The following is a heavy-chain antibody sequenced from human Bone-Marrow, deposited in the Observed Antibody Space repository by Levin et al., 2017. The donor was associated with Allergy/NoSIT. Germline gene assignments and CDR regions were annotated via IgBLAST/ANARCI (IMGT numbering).Heavy chain of an antibody. Sequence: GGSLRLSCAASGFTFSNAWMTWVRQAPGKGLEWVGLIKSKTDGGTTDYAAPVKGRFTISRDDSKNTLYLQMNSLRTEDTAVYFCTTRLNWNDGAQFDYWGQGTLVTVSS. CDR3: TTRLNWNDGAQFDY. CDR2: IKSKTDGGTT. J-gene: IGHJ4*02. CDR1: GFTFSNAW. D-gene: IGHD1-1*01. V-gene: IGHV3-15*01.